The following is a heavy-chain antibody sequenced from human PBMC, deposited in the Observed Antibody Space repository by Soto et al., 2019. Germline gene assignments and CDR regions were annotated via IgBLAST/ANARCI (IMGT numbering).Heavy chain of an antibody. CDR2: IYHSGST. J-gene: IGHJ4*02. D-gene: IGHD3-22*01. CDR3: ARAPITMIVPYYFDY. V-gene: IGHV4-30-2*01. Sequence: TLSLTCAVSGGSISSGGYSWSWIRQPPGKGLEWIGYIYHSGSTYYNPSLKSRVTISVDRSKNQFSLKLSSVTAADTAVYYCARAPITMIVPYYFDYWRQGTLLTVSS. CDR1: GGSISSGGYS.